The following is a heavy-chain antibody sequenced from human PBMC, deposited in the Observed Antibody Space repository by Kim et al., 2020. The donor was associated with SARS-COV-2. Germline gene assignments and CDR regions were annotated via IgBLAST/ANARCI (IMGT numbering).Heavy chain of an antibody. D-gene: IGHD6-13*01. Sequence: VKGRFTISRDNAKNSLYLQMNSLRAEDTAVYYCARGPVAAAGSNDDAFDIWGQGTMVTVSS. V-gene: IGHV3-11*06. CDR3: ARGPVAAAGSNDDAFDI. J-gene: IGHJ3*02.